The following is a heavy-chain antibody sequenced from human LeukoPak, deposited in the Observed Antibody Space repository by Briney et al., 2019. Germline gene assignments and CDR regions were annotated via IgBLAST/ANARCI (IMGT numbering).Heavy chain of an antibody. D-gene: IGHD1-26*01. CDR2: IYYSGST. V-gene: IGHV4-59*01. Sequence: SETLSLTCTVSGDSISSYYWSWIRQPPGKGLEWIGYIYYSGSTKYNPSLKSRVTISVDTSKNKFSLKLSSVTAADTAVYYCAKVIVGAGFDYWGQGTLVTVSS. CDR1: GDSISSYY. CDR3: AKVIVGAGFDY. J-gene: IGHJ4*02.